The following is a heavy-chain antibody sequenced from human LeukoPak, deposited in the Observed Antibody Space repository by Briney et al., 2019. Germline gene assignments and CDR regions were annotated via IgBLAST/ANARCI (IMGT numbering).Heavy chain of an antibody. Sequence: PGGSLRLSCAASGFTFSSYAMSWVRHAPGKGLEWLSAISGSGGSTYYADSVKGRFTISRDNSKNTLYLQMNSLRAEDTDVYYCPRRPYGDYDHFYYWGEGALVTVSS. V-gene: IGHV3-23*01. CDR2: ISGSGGST. CDR1: GFTFSSYA. J-gene: IGHJ4*02. CDR3: PRRPYGDYDHFYY. D-gene: IGHD4-17*01.